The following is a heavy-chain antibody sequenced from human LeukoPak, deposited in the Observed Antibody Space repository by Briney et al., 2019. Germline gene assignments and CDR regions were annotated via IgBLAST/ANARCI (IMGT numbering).Heavy chain of an antibody. CDR1: GFTFDDYA. CDR2: ISWNSGSI. J-gene: IGHJ4*02. V-gene: IGHV3-9*01. D-gene: IGHD3-10*01. CDR3: AKSSTRIGDPWAFDY. Sequence: GRSLRLSCAASGFTFDDYAMHWVRQAPGKGLEWVSGISWNSGSIGYADSVKGRFTISRDNAKNSLYLQMNSLRAEDTALYYCAKSSTRIGDPWAFDYWGQGTLVTVSS.